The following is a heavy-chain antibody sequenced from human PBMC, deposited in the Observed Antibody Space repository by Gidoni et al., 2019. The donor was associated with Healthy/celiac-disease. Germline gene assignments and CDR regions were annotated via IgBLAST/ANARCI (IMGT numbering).Heavy chain of an antibody. D-gene: IGHD3-22*01. CDR1: GFIFSSYA. Sequence: EVQLVESGGGLVQPGGSLRLSCAASGFIFSSYAMSWVRQAPGKGLELVAAISGSGGSTYYADSVKGRFTISRDNSKNTLYLQMNSLRAEDTAVYYCAKDSGYYYDSSGYLWGQGTLVTVSS. CDR3: AKDSGYYYDSSGYL. V-gene: IGHV3-23*04. CDR2: ISGSGGST. J-gene: IGHJ4*02.